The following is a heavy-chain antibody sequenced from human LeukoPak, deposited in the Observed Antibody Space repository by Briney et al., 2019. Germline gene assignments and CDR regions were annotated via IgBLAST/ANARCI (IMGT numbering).Heavy chain of an antibody. D-gene: IGHD2/OR15-2a*01. CDR2: IWYDGSNK. V-gene: IGHV3-33*08. J-gene: IGHJ4*02. CDR1: GFTFSSYS. Sequence: GGSLRLSCAASGFTFSSYSMNWVRQAPGKGLEWVALIWYDGSNKYYTDSVKGRLTISRDNSKNTLYLQMNSLRAEDTAVYYCAREGPRGNSQFDYWGQGTLVTVSS. CDR3: AREGPRGNSQFDY.